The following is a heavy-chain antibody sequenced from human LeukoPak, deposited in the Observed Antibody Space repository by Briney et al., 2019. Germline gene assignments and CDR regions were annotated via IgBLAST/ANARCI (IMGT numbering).Heavy chain of an antibody. CDR3: ARDLDYGDYVWFDP. CDR1: GGTFSSYA. Sequence: GASVKVSCKASGGTFSSYAISWVRQAPGQGLEWMGGIIPIFGTANYAQKFQGRVTITADESTSTAYMELSSLRSEDTAVYYCARDLDYGDYVWFDPWGQGTLVTVSS. J-gene: IGHJ5*02. D-gene: IGHD4-17*01. CDR2: IIPIFGTA. V-gene: IGHV1-69*13.